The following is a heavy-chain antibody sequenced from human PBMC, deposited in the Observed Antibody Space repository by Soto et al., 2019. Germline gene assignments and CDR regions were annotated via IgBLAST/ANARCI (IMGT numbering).Heavy chain of an antibody. Sequence: SETMYLTCTVSGDSVGSSRFYWGWIRQPPGMGLEWIGSFYYSGSTSYNPSLKSRVTISVDMSKNQFSLDLNSVTAADTAVYFCARRKEWLFSPYFDYWGQGTLVTVSS. CDR3: ARRKEWLFSPYFDY. J-gene: IGHJ4*02. CDR2: FYYSGST. D-gene: IGHD3-3*01. CDR1: GDSVGSSRFY. V-gene: IGHV4-39*01.